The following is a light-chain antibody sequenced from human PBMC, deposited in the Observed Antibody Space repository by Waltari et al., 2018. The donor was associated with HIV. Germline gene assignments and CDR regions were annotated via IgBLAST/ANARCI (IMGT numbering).Light chain of an antibody. CDR3: SSYTTSSDLDVV. V-gene: IGLV2-14*03. J-gene: IGLJ2*01. Sequence: QSALTQPASISGSPGQSITISCTGTSGDVGGYNYVSWYQQKPGKAPQFIMYDVSERPTGCYRRFSGSKSGNTAFLTISGLQADDEADYYCSSYTTSSDLDVVFGGGTKLTVL. CDR1: SGDVGGYNY. CDR2: DVS.